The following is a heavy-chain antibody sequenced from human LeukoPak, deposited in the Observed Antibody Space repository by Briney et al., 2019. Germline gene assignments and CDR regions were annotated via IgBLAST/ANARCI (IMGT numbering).Heavy chain of an antibody. V-gene: IGHV3-72*01. CDR1: GFIFSDYY. CDR3: ARARTGSIRFFDY. CDR2: NRNKANSHTT. J-gene: IGHJ4*02. D-gene: IGHD3-16*01. Sequence: GGSLRLSCAASGFIFSDYYMEWVRQAPGKGLEWVGRNRNKANSHTTEYAASVKGRFTFSRDDSKNSLYLQMNSLEIEDTAIYYCARARTGSIRFFDYWGQGTLVTVSS.